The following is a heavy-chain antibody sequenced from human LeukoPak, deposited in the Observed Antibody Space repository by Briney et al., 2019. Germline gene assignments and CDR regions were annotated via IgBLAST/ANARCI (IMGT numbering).Heavy chain of an antibody. D-gene: IGHD4-11*01. V-gene: IGHV3-21*04. J-gene: IGHJ4*02. CDR1: GFTFSSYS. Sequence: GGSLRLSCAASGFTFSSYSMNWVRQAPGKGLEWVSSISSSSSYIYYADSVKGRFTISRDNAKNSLYLQMNSLRAEDTAVYYCAKDPWFDYSNYFDYWGQGTLVTVSS. CDR3: AKDPWFDYSNYFDY. CDR2: ISSSSSYI.